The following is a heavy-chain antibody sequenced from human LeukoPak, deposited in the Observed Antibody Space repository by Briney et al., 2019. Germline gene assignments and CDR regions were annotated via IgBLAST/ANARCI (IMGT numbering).Heavy chain of an antibody. CDR2: INPNSGVT. Sequence: ASVKVSCKGSGYTFTDYYIHWVRQAPGQGLEWMGWINPNSGVTNYAQRFQGRVTMTRDTSISTVYMELSRLRSDDTAVYYCARADSTSSNFDWFDPWGQGTLVTVSS. CDR3: ARADSTSSNFDWFDP. V-gene: IGHV1-2*02. D-gene: IGHD6-6*01. J-gene: IGHJ5*02. CDR1: GYTFTDYY.